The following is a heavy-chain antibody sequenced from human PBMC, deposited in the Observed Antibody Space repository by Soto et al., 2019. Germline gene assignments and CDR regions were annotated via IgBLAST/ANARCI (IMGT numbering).Heavy chain of an antibody. CDR1: GGAFSNHA. J-gene: IGHJ6*02. CDR3: GVDTAMPRAYYYYYGMDV. V-gene: IGHV1-18*01. D-gene: IGHD5-18*01. CDR2: ISAYNGNT. Sequence: ASVKVSCKAAGGAFSNHAISWVRQAPGQGLEWMGWISAYNGNTNYAQKLQGRVTMTTDTSTSTAYMELRSLRSDDTAVYYCGVDTAMPRAYYYYYGMDVWGQGTTVTVSS.